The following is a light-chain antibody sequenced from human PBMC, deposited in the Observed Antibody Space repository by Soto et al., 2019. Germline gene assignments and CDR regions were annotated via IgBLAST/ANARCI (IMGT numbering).Light chain of an antibody. J-gene: IGLJ2*01. CDR2: VNSDGSH. Sequence: QAVLTQSPSASASLGASVKLTCTLSSGHSSYAIAWHQQQPGKGPRYLMKVNSDGSHNKGDGIPDRFSGSSSGAERSLTISSLQSEDEADYYCQTWGTGIQVFGGGTKLIVL. V-gene: IGLV4-69*01. CDR3: QTWGTGIQV. CDR1: SGHSSYA.